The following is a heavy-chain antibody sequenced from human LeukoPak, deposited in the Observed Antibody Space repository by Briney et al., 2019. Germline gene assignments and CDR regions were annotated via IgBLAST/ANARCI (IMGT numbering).Heavy chain of an antibody. CDR1: GFTFSSYW. D-gene: IGHD3-10*01. Sequence: GGSLRLSCAASGFTFSSYWMSWVRQAPGKGLEWVANIKQDGSEKYYVDSVKGRFTISRDNAKNSLYLQMNSLRAEDTAVYYCAKEVVRGRDYYYYMDVWGKGTTVTISS. J-gene: IGHJ6*03. CDR3: AKEVVRGRDYYYYMDV. CDR2: IKQDGSEK. V-gene: IGHV3-7*01.